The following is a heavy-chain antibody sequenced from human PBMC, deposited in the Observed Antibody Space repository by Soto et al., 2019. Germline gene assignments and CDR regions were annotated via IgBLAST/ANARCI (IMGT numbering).Heavy chain of an antibody. D-gene: IGHD1-26*01. J-gene: IGHJ6*04. CDR2: IIPIFGTA. V-gene: IGHV1-69*01. Sequence: QVQLVQSGAEVKKPGSSVKVSCKASGGTFSSYAISWVRQAPGQGLEWMGGIIPIFGTANYAQKFQGRVTITADESTSTAYMELSSLRSEDTAVYYCARNGFEEWEVRNYYGMDVWGEGTTVTVSS. CDR1: GGTFSSYA. CDR3: ARNGFEEWEVRNYYGMDV.